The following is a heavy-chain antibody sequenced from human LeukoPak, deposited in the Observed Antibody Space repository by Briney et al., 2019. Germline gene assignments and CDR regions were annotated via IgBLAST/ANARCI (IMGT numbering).Heavy chain of an antibody. CDR2: IYYSGST. Sequence: SETLSLTCTVSGGSISSGGYYWSWIRQHPGKGLEWIGYIYYSGSTYYNPSLKSRVTISVDTSKNQFSLKLSSVTAADTAVYYCARAATDIVVVPAGLDWFDPWGQGTLVTVSS. D-gene: IGHD2-2*01. CDR1: GGSISSGGYY. J-gene: IGHJ5*02. CDR3: ARAATDIVVVPAGLDWFDP. V-gene: IGHV4-31*03.